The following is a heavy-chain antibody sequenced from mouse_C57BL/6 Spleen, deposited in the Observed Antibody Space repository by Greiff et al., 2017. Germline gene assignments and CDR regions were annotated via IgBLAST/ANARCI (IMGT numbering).Heavy chain of an antibody. Sequence: DVQLVESGGDLVKPGGSLKLSCAASGFTFSSYGMSWVRQTPDKRLEWVATISSGGSYTYYPDSVKGRFTISRDNAKNTLYLQMSSLKSEDTAMYYCARQSEAWFAYWGQGTLVTVSA. CDR1: GFTFSSYG. J-gene: IGHJ3*01. V-gene: IGHV5-6*01. CDR3: ARQSEAWFAY. CDR2: ISSGGSYT.